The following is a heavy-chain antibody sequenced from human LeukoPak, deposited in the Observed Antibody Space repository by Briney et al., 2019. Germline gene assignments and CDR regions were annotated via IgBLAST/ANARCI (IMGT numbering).Heavy chain of an antibody. Sequence: SETLSLTCTVSGGSISSSSYYWGWIRQPPGKGLEWIGSIYYSGSTYYNPSLKSRVTISVHTSKNQFSLKLSSVTAADTAVYYCASFYGPGSYYPKPDYWGQGTLVAVSS. V-gene: IGHV4-39*01. CDR1: GGSISSSSYY. CDR3: ASFYGPGSYYPKPDY. D-gene: IGHD3-10*01. J-gene: IGHJ4*02. CDR2: IYYSGST.